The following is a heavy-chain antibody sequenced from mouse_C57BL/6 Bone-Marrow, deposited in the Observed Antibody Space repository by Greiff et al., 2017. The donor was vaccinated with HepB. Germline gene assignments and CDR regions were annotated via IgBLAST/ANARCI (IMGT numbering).Heavy chain of an antibody. CDR3: ARSGWLPFAY. CDR1: GYTFTSYW. D-gene: IGHD2-3*01. J-gene: IGHJ3*01. Sequence: QVQLQQSGAELVRPGSSVKLSCKASGYTFTSYWMHWVKQRPIQGLEWIGNIDPSDSETHYNQKFKDKATLTVDKSSSTAYMQLSSLTSEDSAVYYCARSGWLPFAYWGQGTLVTVSA. V-gene: IGHV1-52*01. CDR2: IDPSDSET.